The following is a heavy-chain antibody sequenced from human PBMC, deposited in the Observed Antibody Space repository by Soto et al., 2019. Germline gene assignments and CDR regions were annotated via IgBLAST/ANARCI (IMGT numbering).Heavy chain of an antibody. Sequence: SETLSLTCSVSRAFINSGGFYYSWIRQPPGKGLEWLGYIFHSGSTLYTPSLRGRLTLSADTSRNQLSLHLTSVTAADTAVYYCVRGGIAGHWFDHWGQGILVTVSS. J-gene: IGHJ5*02. CDR3: VRGGIAGHWFDH. CDR2: IFHSGST. V-gene: IGHV4-31*03. D-gene: IGHD2-21*01. CDR1: RAFINSGGFY.